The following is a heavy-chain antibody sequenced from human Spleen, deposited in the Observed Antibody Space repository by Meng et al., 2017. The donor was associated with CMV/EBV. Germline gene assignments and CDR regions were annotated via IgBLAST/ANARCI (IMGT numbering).Heavy chain of an antibody. J-gene: IGHJ5*02. D-gene: IGHD2-2*01. CDR1: GYTFNRYD. CDR3: ARGLLSSSTSCYFDP. CDR2: MNPNSGNT. Sequence: SGYTFNRYDINWVRQATGQGLEWLGWMNPNSGNTGYAQKFQGRVTMTRSTSISTAYMELSSLRSEDTAVYYCARGLLSSSTSCYFDPWGQGTLVTVSS. V-gene: IGHV1-8*01.